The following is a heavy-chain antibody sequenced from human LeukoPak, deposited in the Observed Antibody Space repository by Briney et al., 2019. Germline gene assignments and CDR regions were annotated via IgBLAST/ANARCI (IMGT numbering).Heavy chain of an antibody. CDR3: ARLPWFGEDGNWFDP. V-gene: IGHV1-2*02. D-gene: IGHD3-10*01. CDR1: GYTFTDYY. Sequence: ASVKVSCKASGYTFTDYYMHWVRQAPGQGLEWMGWINPNSGGTNYAQKFQGRVTMTRDTSISTAYMELSRLRSDDTAVYYCARLPWFGEDGNWFDPWGQGTLVTVSS. CDR2: INPNSGGT. J-gene: IGHJ5*02.